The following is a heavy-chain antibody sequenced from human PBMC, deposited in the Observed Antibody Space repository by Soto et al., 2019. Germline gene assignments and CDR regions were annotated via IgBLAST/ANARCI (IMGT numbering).Heavy chain of an antibody. Sequence: QVQLVQSGAEVKKPGSSVKVSCKASGGTFSSYAINWVRQAPGQGLEWMGGIIPIFGTASYAQKFQGRVTITADESTSTAYMELSSLKSEDTAVYYCAKLSPSATAVPYWGQGTLVTVSS. CDR3: AKLSPSATAVPY. D-gene: IGHD3-10*02. J-gene: IGHJ4*02. CDR1: GGTFSSYA. V-gene: IGHV1-69*12. CDR2: IIPIFGTA.